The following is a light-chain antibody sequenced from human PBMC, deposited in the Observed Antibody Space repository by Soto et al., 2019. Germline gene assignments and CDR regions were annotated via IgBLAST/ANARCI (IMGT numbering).Light chain of an antibody. J-gene: IGLJ1*01. CDR1: SSDVGGYNY. CDR3: SSFAGSNNLDV. CDR2: EVS. Sequence: QSALTQPPSASGSPGQSVTISCTGTSSDVGGYNYVSWYQQYPGKAPKLMIYEVSERPSGVPDRFSGSKSGNTASLTVSGLQAEDESDYYCSSFAGSNNLDVFGTGTKLTVL. V-gene: IGLV2-8*01.